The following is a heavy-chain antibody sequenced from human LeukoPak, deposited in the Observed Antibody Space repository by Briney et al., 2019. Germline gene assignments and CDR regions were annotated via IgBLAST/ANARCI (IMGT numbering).Heavy chain of an antibody. J-gene: IGHJ3*02. CDR3: ARDQQVGDAFDI. Sequence: GGSLRLSCAASGFTVSSNYMSWVRQAPGKGLEWVSVIYSGGSTYYADSVKGRFTISRDNSKNTLYLLMNSLRAEDTAVYYCARDQQVGDAFDIWGQGTMVTVSS. V-gene: IGHV3-53*01. CDR2: IYSGGST. D-gene: IGHD1/OR15-1a*01. CDR1: GFTVSSNY.